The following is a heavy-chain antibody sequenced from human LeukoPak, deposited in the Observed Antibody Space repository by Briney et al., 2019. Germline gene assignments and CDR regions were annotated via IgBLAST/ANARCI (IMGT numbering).Heavy chain of an antibody. CDR1: GGSINNYH. D-gene: IGHD5-12*01. Sequence: NTSETLSLTCTVSGGSINNYHWSWIRQPPGKGLEWIAYIYETGHTGYNPSLKTRVTISLDTSKNQFSLKLNSVTAADTAVYYCARHFLRGGFDSWGQGTLVAVSS. CDR2: IYETGHT. CDR3: ARHFLRGGFDS. J-gene: IGHJ4*02. V-gene: IGHV4-59*08.